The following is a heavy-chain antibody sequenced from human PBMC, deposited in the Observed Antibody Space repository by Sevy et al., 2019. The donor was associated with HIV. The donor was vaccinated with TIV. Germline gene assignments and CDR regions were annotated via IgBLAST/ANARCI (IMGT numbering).Heavy chain of an antibody. J-gene: IGHJ6*02. D-gene: IGHD2-2*01. CDR2: IKQDGSEK. Sequence: GGSLRLSCAASGFTFSSYWMSWVRQAPGKGLEWVANIKQDGSEKYYVDSVKGRFTISRDNAKNSLYLQMNSLRAEDTAGYYCARDQRVHCSSTSCYYGMDVWGQGTTVTVSS. CDR3: ARDQRVHCSSTSCYYGMDV. V-gene: IGHV3-7*01. CDR1: GFTFSSYW.